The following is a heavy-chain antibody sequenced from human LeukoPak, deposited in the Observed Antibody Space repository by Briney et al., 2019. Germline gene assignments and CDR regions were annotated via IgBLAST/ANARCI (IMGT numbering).Heavy chain of an antibody. J-gene: IGHJ6*03. D-gene: IGHD6-13*01. Sequence: GGSLRLSCAASGFTFSSYEMNWVRQAPGKGLEWVSYISSSGSTIYYADSVKGRFTISRDNAKNSLYLQMNSLRAEHTAVYYCARGPPGAAAGTGYYYYYMDVWGKGTTVTISS. CDR3: ARGPPGAAAGTGYYYYYMDV. CDR2: ISSSGSTI. CDR1: GFTFSSYE. V-gene: IGHV3-48*03.